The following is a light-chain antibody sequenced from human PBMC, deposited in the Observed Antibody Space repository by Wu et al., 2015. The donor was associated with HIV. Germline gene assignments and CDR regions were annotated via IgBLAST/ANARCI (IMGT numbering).Light chain of an antibody. CDR1: QDVVKY. CDR3: QQYEHWPPLT. V-gene: IGKV3-15*01. CDR2: ATS. J-gene: IGKJ4*01. Sequence: EIVMTQSPATLSLSPGERATLSCRASQDVVKYVAWYQQKPGQAPRLLISATSTRASGIPAGFIGSGSGTEFALTIDSLQSEDFAIYFCQQYEHWPPLTFGGGTTVEI.